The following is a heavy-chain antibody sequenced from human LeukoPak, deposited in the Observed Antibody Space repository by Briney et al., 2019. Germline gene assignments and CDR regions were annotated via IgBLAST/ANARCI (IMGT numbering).Heavy chain of an antibody. CDR3: ARLLRYQLLSPYYYYYMDV. CDR2: IYHSGST. CDR1: GYSISSGYY. J-gene: IGHJ6*03. Sequence: SETLSLTCTVSGYSISSGYYWGWIRQPPGKGLEWIGSIYHSGSTYYNPSLKSRVTISVDTSKNQFSLKLSSVTAADTAVYYCARLLRYQLLSPYYYYYMDVWGKGTTVTVSS. V-gene: IGHV4-38-2*02. D-gene: IGHD2-2*01.